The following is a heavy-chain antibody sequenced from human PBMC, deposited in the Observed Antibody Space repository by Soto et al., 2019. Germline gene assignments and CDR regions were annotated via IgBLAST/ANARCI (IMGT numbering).Heavy chain of an antibody. CDR3: AKDSSSSLLYLDS. Sequence: EGQLVESGGNLVQPGRSLRLSCAASGFIFDDYAMHWVRQPPGKGLEWVSDISWNSGSIGYADSVKGRFTVSRDNAKKSLYLQMNRLRPEVTALYYCAKDSSSSLLYLDSWGHGTRVSVSS. D-gene: IGHD2-2*01. CDR2: ISWNSGSI. J-gene: IGHJ4*01. V-gene: IGHV3-9*01. CDR1: GFIFDDYA.